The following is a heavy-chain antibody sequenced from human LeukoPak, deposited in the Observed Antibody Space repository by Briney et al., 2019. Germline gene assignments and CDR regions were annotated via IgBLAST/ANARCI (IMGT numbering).Heavy chain of an antibody. CDR1: GDSVSSNSAA. D-gene: IGHD1-7*01. V-gene: IGHV6-1*01. CDR3: ARHTDPPYGITGTPYDY. Sequence: SQTLSLTCAISGDSVSSNSAAWNWIRQSPSRGLEWLGRTYYRSKWYNDYAVSVKSRITINPDTSKNQFSLQLNSVTAADTAVYYCARHTDPPYGITGTPYDYWGQGTLVTVSS. CDR2: TYYRSKWYN. J-gene: IGHJ4*02.